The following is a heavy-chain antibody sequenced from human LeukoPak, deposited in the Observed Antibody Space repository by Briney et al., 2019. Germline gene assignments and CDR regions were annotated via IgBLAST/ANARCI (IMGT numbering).Heavy chain of an antibody. CDR2: ISYDGSNK. J-gene: IGHJ4*02. V-gene: IGHV3-30-3*01. CDR1: GFTFSSYA. D-gene: IGHD6-13*01. CDR3: ARVFKAEAFDY. Sequence: GRSLRLSCAASGFTFSSYAMHWVRQAPGKGLEWVAVISYDGSNKYYADSVKGRFTISRDNSKNTLYLQMNSLRAEDTAVYYCARVFKAEAFDYWGQGTLVTVSS.